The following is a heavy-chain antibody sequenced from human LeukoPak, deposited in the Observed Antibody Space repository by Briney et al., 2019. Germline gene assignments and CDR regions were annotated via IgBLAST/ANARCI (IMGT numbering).Heavy chain of an antibody. CDR2: ISGSGGST. V-gene: IGHV3-23*01. Sequence: GGSLRLSCAASGFTFSSYGMSWVRQAPGKGLEWVSAISGSGGSTYYADSVKGRFTISRDNSKNTLYLQMNSLRAEDTAVYYCASTGLRWLQPSDYWGQGTLVTVSS. J-gene: IGHJ4*02. D-gene: IGHD5-24*01. CDR3: ASTGLRWLQPSDY. CDR1: GFTFSSYG.